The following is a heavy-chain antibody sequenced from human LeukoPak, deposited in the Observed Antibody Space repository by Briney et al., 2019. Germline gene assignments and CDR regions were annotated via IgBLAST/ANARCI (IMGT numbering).Heavy chain of an antibody. CDR3: ARLVARGEETSEYQLPLAVHRWFDP. CDR1: GGSFSGYY. V-gene: IGHV4-34*01. D-gene: IGHD2-2*01. J-gene: IGHJ5*02. CDR2: INHSGST. Sequence: PSETLSLTCAVYGGSFSGYYWSRIRQPPGKGLEWIGEINHSGSTNYNPSLKSRVTISVDTSKNQFSLKLSSVTAADTAVYYCARLVARGEETSEYQLPLAVHRWFDPWGQGTLVTVSS.